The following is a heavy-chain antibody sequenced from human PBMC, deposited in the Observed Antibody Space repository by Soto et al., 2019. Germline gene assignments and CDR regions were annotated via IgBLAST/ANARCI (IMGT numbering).Heavy chain of an antibody. D-gene: IGHD6-6*01. CDR2: ISAYNGNT. Sequence: QVHLVQSGAEVKKPGASVKVSCKASGDTFTSYGIRWVRQATGQGLEWMGWISAYNGNTNYAQKLQGRVTMTTDTSTSTAYIELSSLRSDDTAVYYCARASSSKAFALWGQGTMVTVSS. J-gene: IGHJ3*01. CDR3: ARASSSKAFAL. CDR1: GDTFTSYG. V-gene: IGHV1-18*01.